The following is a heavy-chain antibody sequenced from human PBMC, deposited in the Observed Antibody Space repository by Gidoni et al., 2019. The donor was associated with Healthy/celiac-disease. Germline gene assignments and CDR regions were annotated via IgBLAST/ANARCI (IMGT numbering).Heavy chain of an antibody. V-gene: IGHV4-39*01. CDR3: ARLLMITFGGVTS. J-gene: IGHJ3*01. D-gene: IGHD3-16*01. CDR2: FYYSGST. Sequence: QLQLQESGPGLVKPSETLSLTCTVSGGSISSSSYYWGWIRQPPGTGLEWIGSFYYSGSTYYNPSLKSRVTISVDTSKNQFSLKLSSVTAADTAVYYCARLLMITFGGVTSWGQGTMVTVSS. CDR1: GGSISSSSYY.